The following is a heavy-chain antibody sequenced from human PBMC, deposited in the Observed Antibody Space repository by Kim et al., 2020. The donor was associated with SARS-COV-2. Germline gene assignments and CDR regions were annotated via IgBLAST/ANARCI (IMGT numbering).Heavy chain of an antibody. J-gene: IGHJ4*02. Sequence: GESLKISCKGSGYSFTSYWIGWVRQMPGKGLEWMGIIYPGDSDTRYSPSFQGQVTISADKSISTAYLQWSSLKASDTAMYYCARGLLGPVVGATKNFDYWGQGTLVTVSS. CDR1: GYSFTSYW. CDR3: ARGLLGPVVGATKNFDY. CDR2: IYPGDSDT. V-gene: IGHV5-51*01. D-gene: IGHD1-26*01.